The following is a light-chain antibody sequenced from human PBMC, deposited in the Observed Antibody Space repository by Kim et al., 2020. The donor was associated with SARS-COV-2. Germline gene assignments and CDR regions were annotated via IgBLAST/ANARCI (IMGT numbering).Light chain of an antibody. J-gene: IGKJ2*03. CDR1: QSLVFSDGNTY. V-gene: IGKV2-30*01. CDR3: MQGTHWPYS. Sequence: QPAPLSCRSCQSLVFSDGNTYWNWLQQRPGQSPRRLIYKVSTRDSGVPDRFSGSGSGTDFTLKISRVEAEDVGVYYCMQGTHWPYSFGQRTKLEI. CDR2: KVS.